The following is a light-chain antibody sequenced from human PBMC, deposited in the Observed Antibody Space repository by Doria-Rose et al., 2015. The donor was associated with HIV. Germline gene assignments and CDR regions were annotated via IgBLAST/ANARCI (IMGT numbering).Light chain of an antibody. CDR1: QSFSSTY. V-gene: IGKV3-20*01. Sequence: TQSPGTLSLSPGERATLSCMASQSFSSTYLAWYQQKPCQAPSLLIYDGSTRAAGIPDRFSAGGSGTDFTLTINRLEPEDFALYYCHQYGTSWTFGQGTKVEI. CDR3: HQYGTSWT. J-gene: IGKJ1*01. CDR2: DGS.